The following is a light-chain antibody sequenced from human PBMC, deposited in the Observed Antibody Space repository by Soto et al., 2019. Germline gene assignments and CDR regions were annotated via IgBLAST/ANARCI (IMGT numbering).Light chain of an antibody. Sequence: SYELTQPPSVSVAPGKTASITCGGNNIGSKRVHGYQQQPGQAPVLVIYYDSDRHSGIPERFSGSNSGNTATLTISRVEAGDEADYYCQVWDSSSDHHVVFGGGTKLTVL. V-gene: IGLV3-21*04. CDR1: NIGSKR. J-gene: IGLJ2*01. CDR3: QVWDSSSDHHVV. CDR2: YDS.